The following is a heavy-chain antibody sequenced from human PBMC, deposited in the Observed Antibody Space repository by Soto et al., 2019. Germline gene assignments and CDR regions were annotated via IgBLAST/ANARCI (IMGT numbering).Heavy chain of an antibody. J-gene: IGHJ3*02. CDR2: IYYSGST. Sequence: QVQLQESGPGLVKPSQTLSLTCTVSGGSISSGDYYWSWIRQPPGKGLEWIGYIYYSGSTYYNPSLKGRVTISVDTSKNQFPLKLSSVTAADTAVYCCAHYSSGRAFDIWGQGTMVTVSS. CDR3: AHYSSGRAFDI. D-gene: IGHD6-19*01. V-gene: IGHV4-30-4*01. CDR1: GGSISSGDYY.